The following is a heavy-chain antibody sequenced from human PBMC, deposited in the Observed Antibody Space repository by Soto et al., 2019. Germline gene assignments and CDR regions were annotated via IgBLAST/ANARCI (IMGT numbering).Heavy chain of an antibody. D-gene: IGHD2-2*01. CDR2: IRSKANNYAT. Sequence: VQLVESGGGLVQPGGSLKLSCAASGLTFSGSTMHWVRQASGKGLEWVGRIRSKANNYATEYAASVKGRFTISRDDSKNTAYLQMNSLKTEDTAIYYCTRHADLGYCSSSSCYDFDYWGQGTLVTVSS. J-gene: IGHJ4*02. CDR3: TRHADLGYCSSSSCYDFDY. V-gene: IGHV3-73*01. CDR1: GLTFSGST.